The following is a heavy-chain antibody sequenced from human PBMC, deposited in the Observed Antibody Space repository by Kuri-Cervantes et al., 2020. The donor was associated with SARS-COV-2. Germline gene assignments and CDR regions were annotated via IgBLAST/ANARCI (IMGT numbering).Heavy chain of an antibody. V-gene: IGHV1-46*01. CDR3: ARSRMTTDAFDI. CDR2: INPAGGDT. D-gene: IGHD4-11*01. Sequence: ASVKVSCKVSGYTFINYYMHWVRQAPGQGLEWMGMINPAGGDTNYAQKFQGRVTITADKSTSTAYMELSSLRSEDAAVYYCARSRMTTDAFDIWGQGTMVTVSS. CDR1: GYTFINYY. J-gene: IGHJ3*02.